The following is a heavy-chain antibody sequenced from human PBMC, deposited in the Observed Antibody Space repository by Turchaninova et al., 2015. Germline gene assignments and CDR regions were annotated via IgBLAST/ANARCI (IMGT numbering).Heavy chain of an antibody. J-gene: IGHJ2*01. CDR2: IYWDNDT. V-gene: IGHV2-5*02. CDR3: AHRLPTGSPWDGGYFDL. D-gene: IGHD1-26*01. Sequence: QITLKESGPTLVKPTQTLTLTCTFSGFSLSTSGVGVGWIRQPPGKALECLAIIYWDNDTRYSPSLKTRLTITKDTSQNQVVITSTNMDPVDTATYYCAHRLPTGSPWDGGYFDLWGRGIPVTVSS. CDR1: GFSLSTSGVG.